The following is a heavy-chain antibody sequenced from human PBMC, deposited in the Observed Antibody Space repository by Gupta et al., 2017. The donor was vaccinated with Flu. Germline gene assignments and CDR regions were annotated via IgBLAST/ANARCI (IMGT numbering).Heavy chain of an antibody. CDR2: ISAYNGNT. V-gene: IGHV1-18*01. D-gene: IGHD2-21*02. J-gene: IGHJ1*01. Sequence: QVQLVQSGAEVKKPGASVKVSCKASGYTFTSYGISWVRQAPGQGLEWMGWISAYNGNTNYAQKLQGRVTMTTDTSTSTAYMELRSLRSDDTAVYYCARDLSPYCGGDCYQSQYFQHWGQGTLVTVSS. CDR1: GYTFTSYG. CDR3: ARDLSPYCGGDCYQSQYFQH.